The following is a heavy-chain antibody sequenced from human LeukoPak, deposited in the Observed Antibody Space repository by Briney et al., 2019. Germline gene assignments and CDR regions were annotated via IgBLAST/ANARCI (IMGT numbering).Heavy chain of an antibody. V-gene: IGHV3-23*01. CDR3: AKIQIVVVITTGAFDI. J-gene: IGHJ3*02. CDR2: ISGSGGST. D-gene: IGHD3-22*01. Sequence: GGSLRLSCAASGFTFSSYAMSWVRQAPGKGLEWVSAISGSGGSTYYADSVKGRFTISRDNSKNTLYLQMNSLRAEDTAVYYCAKIQIVVVITTGAFDIWGQGTMVTVSS. CDR1: GFTFSSYA.